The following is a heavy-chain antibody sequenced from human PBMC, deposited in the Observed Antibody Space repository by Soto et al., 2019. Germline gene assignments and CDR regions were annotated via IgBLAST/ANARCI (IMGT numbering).Heavy chain of an antibody. D-gene: IGHD2-15*01. J-gene: IGHJ4*02. CDR1: EFTVTSNY. Sequence: EVQLVESGGGLVQPGGSLRLSCAASEFTVTSNYMSWVRQAPGKGLEWVSVIYSGGSTYYADFVKGRFTISRDNSKTTVYLQMNSLRAEDTAVYYCARATYCTGGNCRLDYWGQGTLVTVSS. V-gene: IGHV3-53*04. CDR2: IYSGGST. CDR3: ARATYCTGGNCRLDY.